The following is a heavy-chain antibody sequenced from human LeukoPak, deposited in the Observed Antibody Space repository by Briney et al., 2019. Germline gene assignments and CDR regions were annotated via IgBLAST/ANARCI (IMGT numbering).Heavy chain of an antibody. CDR2: IKQDGSEK. CDR1: GFTFDDYG. CDR3: AKDLDYGDYVYLGAFDI. J-gene: IGHJ3*02. D-gene: IGHD4-17*01. Sequence: GGSLRLSCAASGFTFDDYGMSWVRQAPGKGLEWVANIKQDGSEKNYVDSVKGRFTISRDNAKNSVELQMNSLRVEDTAVYYCAKDLDYGDYVYLGAFDIWGQGTMVTVSS. V-gene: IGHV3-7*01.